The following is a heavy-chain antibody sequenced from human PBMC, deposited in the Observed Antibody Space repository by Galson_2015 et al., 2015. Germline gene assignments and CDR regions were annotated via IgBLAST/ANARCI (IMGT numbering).Heavy chain of an antibody. CDR1: GYTFTSYA. J-gene: IGHJ4*02. Sequence: SVKVSCKASGYTFTSYAMNWVRQAPGQGLEWMGWINTNTGNPTYAQGFTGRFVFSLDTSVSTAYLQISSLKAEDTAVYYCARVPGDYYDSSGYYFFDYWGQGTLVTVPS. V-gene: IGHV7-4-1*02. D-gene: IGHD3-22*01. CDR3: ARVPGDYYDSSGYYFFDY. CDR2: INTNTGNP.